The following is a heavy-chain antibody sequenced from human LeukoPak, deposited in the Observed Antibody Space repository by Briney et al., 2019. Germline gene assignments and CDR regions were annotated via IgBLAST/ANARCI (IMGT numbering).Heavy chain of an antibody. CDR3: AREGYDILTGYSPSFQH. J-gene: IGHJ1*01. CDR2: ISSSGSYI. V-gene: IGHV3-21*01. D-gene: IGHD3-9*01. CDR1: GFTFSSYA. Sequence: PGRSLRLSCAASGFTFSSYAMHWVRQAPGKGLEWVSSISSSGSYIYYADSVKGRFTISRDNAKNSLYLQMNSLRAEDTAVYYCAREGYDILTGYSPSFQHWGQGTLVTVPS.